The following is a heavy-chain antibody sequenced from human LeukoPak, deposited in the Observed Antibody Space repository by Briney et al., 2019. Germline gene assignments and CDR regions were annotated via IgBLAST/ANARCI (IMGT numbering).Heavy chain of an antibody. D-gene: IGHD5-18*01. CDR3: ARYTAMVLNGYYYYYMDV. Sequence: SETLSLTCTVSGGSISSSSYYWGWIRQPPGKGLEWIGSIYYSGSTYYNPSLKSRVTISVDTSKNQFSLKLSSVTAADTAVYYCARYTAMVLNGYYYYYMDVWGKGTTVTVSS. CDR1: GGSISSSSYY. V-gene: IGHV4-39*07. CDR2: IYYSGST. J-gene: IGHJ6*03.